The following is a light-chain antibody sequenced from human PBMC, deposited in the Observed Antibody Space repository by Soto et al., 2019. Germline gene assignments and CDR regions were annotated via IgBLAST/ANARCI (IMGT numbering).Light chain of an antibody. CDR1: QSVSSN. Sequence: EIVMTQSPVTLSLSPGERATLSCRASQSVSSNLAWYQQKPGQAPRLLIYVASTRATGIPGRFSGSGSGTEFTLTISSLQSEDFAVYYCQQYNNWTPWTFGQGTKVEIK. J-gene: IGKJ1*01. V-gene: IGKV3-15*01. CDR2: VAS. CDR3: QQYNNWTPWT.